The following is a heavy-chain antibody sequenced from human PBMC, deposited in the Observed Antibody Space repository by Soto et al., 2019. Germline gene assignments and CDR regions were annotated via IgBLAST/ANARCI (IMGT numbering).Heavy chain of an antibody. CDR3: AKDRGDCGWPEFSC. CDR2: ITADGGGT. D-gene: IGHD6-19*01. V-gene: IGHV3-23*01. CDR1: GFTFSSSI. Sequence: GGSLRLSCTASGFTFSSSIMNWVRQAPGKGLEWISTITADGGGTFYADSVKGRFTISRDNSKNTLCLQSDNLRAEDTALFYCAKDRGDCGWPEFSCCGQVTQVTVSS. J-gene: IGHJ4*02.